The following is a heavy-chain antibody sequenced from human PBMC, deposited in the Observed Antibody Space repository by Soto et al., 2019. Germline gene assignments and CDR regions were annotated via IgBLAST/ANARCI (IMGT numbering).Heavy chain of an antibody. J-gene: IGHJ6*02. Sequence: PSQTLSLTCAISGDSVPSNSAAWNWIRQSPSRGLEWLGRTYHRSKWYNDYAVSVKSRITINPDTSKNQFSLQLNSVTPEDTAVYYCARDLVEQQFGGMDVWGQGTTVTVSS. V-gene: IGHV6-1*01. CDR3: ARDLVEQQFGGMDV. D-gene: IGHD1-1*01. CDR2: TYHRSKWYN. CDR1: GDSVPSNSAA.